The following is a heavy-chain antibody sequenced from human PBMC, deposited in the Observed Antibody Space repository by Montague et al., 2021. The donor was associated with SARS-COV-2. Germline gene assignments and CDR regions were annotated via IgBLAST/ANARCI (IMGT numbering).Heavy chain of an antibody. CDR3: ARVGRQQLVRLSGMDV. CDR1: GGSISSSSYY. Sequence: SETLSLTCTVSGGSISSSSYYWGWIRQPPEKGLEWIGSIYYSGSTXYNPSLKSRVTISVDTPKNQFSLKLSSVTAADTAVYYCARVGRQQLVRLSGMDVWGQGTTVTVSS. J-gene: IGHJ6*02. V-gene: IGHV4-39*07. CDR2: IYYSGST. D-gene: IGHD6-13*01.